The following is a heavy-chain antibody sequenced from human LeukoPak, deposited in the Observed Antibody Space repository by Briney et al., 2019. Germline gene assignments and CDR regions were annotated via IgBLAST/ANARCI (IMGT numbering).Heavy chain of an antibody. CDR2: IYDSGST. Sequence: SETLSLTCAVSGGSISSSNWWSWVRPPPGKGLEWIGEIYDSGSTNYNPSLKSRVTISVDKSTNQFSLKLSSVTAADTAVYYCARDSNNWNVEAFDFWGQGTMVTVSS. V-gene: IGHV4-4*02. J-gene: IGHJ3*01. CDR1: GGSISSSNW. D-gene: IGHD1-20*01. CDR3: ARDSNNWNVEAFDF.